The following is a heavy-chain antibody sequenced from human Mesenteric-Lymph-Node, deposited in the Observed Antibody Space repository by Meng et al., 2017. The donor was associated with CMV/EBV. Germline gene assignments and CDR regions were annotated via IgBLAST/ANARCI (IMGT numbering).Heavy chain of an antibody. CDR2: ISYDGSYK. J-gene: IGHJ4*02. Sequence: GGSLKISCAASGFAFNSFAMHWVRQAPGAGLEWVAVISYDGSYKDYAGSVKGRFTISRDNSKNTLYLQMNSLRAEDTAVFFCARFYHDISGRLDYWGQGTLVTVSS. CDR3: ARFYHDISGRLDY. V-gene: IGHV3-30*04. CDR1: GFAFNSFA. D-gene: IGHD3-22*01.